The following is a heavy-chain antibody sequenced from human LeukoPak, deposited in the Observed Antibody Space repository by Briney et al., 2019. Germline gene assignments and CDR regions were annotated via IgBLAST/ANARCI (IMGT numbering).Heavy chain of an antibody. CDR2: IYSGGST. V-gene: IGHV3-53*01. CDR3: ARGARGAGSDY. J-gene: IGHJ4*02. CDR1: GFTVSDNY. Sequence: GGSLRLSCAASGFTVSDNYMSWVRQAPGKGLEWVSVIYSGGSTYYADSVKGRFTISRDSSKNTPYLQMNSLRAEDTAVYYCARGARGAGSDYWGQGTLVTVSS. D-gene: IGHD3-10*01.